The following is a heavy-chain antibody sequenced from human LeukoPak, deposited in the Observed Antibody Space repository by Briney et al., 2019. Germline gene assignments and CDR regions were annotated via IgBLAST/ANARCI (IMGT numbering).Heavy chain of an antibody. CDR3: AREQQLVNWFDP. CDR1: GGSISSYY. CDR2: IYTSGST. V-gene: IGHV4-4*07. D-gene: IGHD6-13*01. J-gene: IGHJ5*02. Sequence: MASEALSLTCTVSGGSISSYYWSWIRQPAGKGLEWIGRIYTSGSTNYNPSLKSRVTMSVDTSKNQFSLKLSSVTAADTAVYYCAREQQLVNWFDPWGQGTLVTVSS.